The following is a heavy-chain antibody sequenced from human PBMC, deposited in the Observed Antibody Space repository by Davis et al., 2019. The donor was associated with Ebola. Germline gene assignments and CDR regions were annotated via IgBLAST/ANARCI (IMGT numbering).Heavy chain of an antibody. CDR2: RKQDGSEK. CDR1: GFTFSSYW. D-gene: IGHD5-18*01. V-gene: IGHV3-7*01. J-gene: IGHJ6*02. CDR3: TRARGGLGYEDV. Sequence: GGSLRLSCAASGFTFSSYWMNWVRQAPGKGLEWVANRKQDGSEKYYVDSVKGRFTISRDNAKNSLDLQMNSRRAEDTAMYYCTRARGGLGYEDVWGQGIAVTVSS.